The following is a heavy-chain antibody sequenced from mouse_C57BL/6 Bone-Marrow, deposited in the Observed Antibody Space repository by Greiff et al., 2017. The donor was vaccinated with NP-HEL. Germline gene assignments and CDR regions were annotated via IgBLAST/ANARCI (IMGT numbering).Heavy chain of an antibody. D-gene: IGHD1-1*01. CDR2: IYPGDGDT. J-gene: IGHJ3*01. CDR3: ARERGYYGSYYGFAY. V-gene: IGHV1-82*01. Sequence: VQLQQSGPELVKPGASVKISCKASGYAFSSSWMNWVKQRPGKGLEWIGRIYPGDGDTNYNGKFKGKATLTADKSSSTAYMQLSSLTSEDSAVYFCARERGYYGSYYGFAYWGQGTLVTVSA. CDR1: GYAFSSSW.